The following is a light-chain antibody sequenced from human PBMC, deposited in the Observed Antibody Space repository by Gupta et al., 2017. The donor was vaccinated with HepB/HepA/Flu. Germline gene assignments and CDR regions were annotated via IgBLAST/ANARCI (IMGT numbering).Light chain of an antibody. V-gene: IGKV3-11*01. CDR2: DAS. CDR3: QQRNNSTSPFT. CDR1: QSVSSY. Sequence: EIVFTQSPATLSLSPGERATLSCRASQSVSSYLAWYQQKPGQAPRLLIYDASNRATGIPARFSGSGSGTDLTLTISSREPEDFAVYYCQQRNNSTSPFTFGGGTKVEIK. J-gene: IGKJ4*01.